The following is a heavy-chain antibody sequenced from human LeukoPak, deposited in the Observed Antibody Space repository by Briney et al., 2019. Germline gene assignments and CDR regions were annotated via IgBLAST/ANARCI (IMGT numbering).Heavy chain of an antibody. J-gene: IGHJ4*02. CDR3: ARDLQWGSGYDLDY. CDR1: GYTFTDSF. CDR2: INPVSGDT. D-gene: IGHD5-12*01. Sequence: ASVKVSCKPSGYTFTDSFMHWVRQAPGQGPEWMGWINPVSGDTKFAQRFQGRITPTRDTSMSTAYMELSTLRSDDTAVYYCARDLQWGSGYDLDYWGQGTLVIVSS. V-gene: IGHV1-2*02.